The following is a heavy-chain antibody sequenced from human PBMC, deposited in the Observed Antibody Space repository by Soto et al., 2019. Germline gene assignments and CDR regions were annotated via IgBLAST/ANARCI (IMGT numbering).Heavy chain of an antibody. Sequence: GVLRLSCAASGFTLSGYAMDWVRQAPGKGLEYVSGISSNGVGTYYANSVQGRFTISRDNSKNTLYLQMGSLRPEDTAVYYCARSLTTTVTTYDYWGQGTLVTVSS. CDR3: ARSLTTTVTTYDY. J-gene: IGHJ4*02. V-gene: IGHV3-64*01. D-gene: IGHD4-17*01. CDR2: ISSNGVGT. CDR1: GFTLSGYA.